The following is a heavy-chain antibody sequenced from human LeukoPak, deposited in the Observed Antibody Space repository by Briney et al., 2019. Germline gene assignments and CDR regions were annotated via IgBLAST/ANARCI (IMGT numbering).Heavy chain of an antibody. J-gene: IGHJ4*02. CDR1: GFIFSGYW. CDR3: AKDIGYDYVWGSYRYPD. CDR2: ISWNSGSI. Sequence: GGSLRLSCAASGFIFSGYWMSWVRQAPGKGLEWVSGISWNSGSIGYADSVKGRFTISRDNAKNSLYLQMNSLRAEDTALYYCAKDIGYDYVWGSYRYPDWGQGTLVTVSS. V-gene: IGHV3-9*01. D-gene: IGHD3-16*02.